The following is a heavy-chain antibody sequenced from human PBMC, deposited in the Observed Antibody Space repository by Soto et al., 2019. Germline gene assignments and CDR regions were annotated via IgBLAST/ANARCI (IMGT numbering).Heavy chain of an antibody. V-gene: IGHV1-46*01. D-gene: IGHD2-8*01. CDR1: GYTFTSYY. J-gene: IGHJ6*02. Sequence: VASVKVSCKASGYTFTSYYMHWVRQAPGRGLEWMGIINPSGGSTSYAQKFQGRVTMTRDTSTSTVYMELSSLRSEDTAVYYCARVYCTNGVCHMRGYYYYYGMDVWGQGTTVTVSS. CDR2: INPSGGST. CDR3: ARVYCTNGVCHMRGYYYYYGMDV.